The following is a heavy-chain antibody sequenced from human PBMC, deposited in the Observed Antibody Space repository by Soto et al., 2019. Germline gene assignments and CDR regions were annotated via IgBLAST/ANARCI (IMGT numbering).Heavy chain of an antibody. CDR1: GGSISSGGYY. D-gene: IGHD3-9*01. J-gene: IGHJ4*02. V-gene: IGHV4-31*03. CDR3: ARTTFYDIFTAYYSLFDY. Sequence: QVQLQESGPGRVKPSQTLTLTCTVSGGSISSGGYYWSWIRQHPGKGLEWIGYISDSGSTYYNPSLKSRVTISVDTSKNHFSLKLSAVTAADTAVYYCARTTFYDIFTAYYSLFDYWGQGTLVTVSS. CDR2: ISDSGST.